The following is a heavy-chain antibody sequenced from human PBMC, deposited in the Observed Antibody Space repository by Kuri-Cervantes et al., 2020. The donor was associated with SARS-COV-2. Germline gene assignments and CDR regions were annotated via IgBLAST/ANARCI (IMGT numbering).Heavy chain of an antibody. V-gene: IGHV1-18*01. Sequence: ASVKVSCKASGYTFTSYGISWVRQASGQGLEWMGWISAYNGNTNYAQKLQGRVTMTTDTSTSTAYMELRSLRSDDTAVYYCARFPTIFGVVIIPGYNYGMDAWGQGTTVTVSS. J-gene: IGHJ6*02. CDR3: ARFPTIFGVVIIPGYNYGMDA. CDR1: GYTFTSYG. CDR2: ISAYNGNT. D-gene: IGHD3-3*01.